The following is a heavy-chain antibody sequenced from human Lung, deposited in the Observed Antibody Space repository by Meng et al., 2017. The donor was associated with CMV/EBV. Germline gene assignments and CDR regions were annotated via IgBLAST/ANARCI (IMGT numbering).Heavy chain of an antibody. CDR2: IYYSGST. CDR1: GGPISSYY. CDR3: ASSGYSYGYGYYGMDV. J-gene: IGHJ6*02. Sequence: SETLSLXCTVSGGPISSYYWSWIRQPPGKGLEWIGYIYYSGSTNYNPSLKSRVTISVDTSKNQFSLKLSSVTAADTAVYYCASSGYSYGYGYYGMDVWGQGXTVTVSS. D-gene: IGHD5-18*01. V-gene: IGHV4-59*01.